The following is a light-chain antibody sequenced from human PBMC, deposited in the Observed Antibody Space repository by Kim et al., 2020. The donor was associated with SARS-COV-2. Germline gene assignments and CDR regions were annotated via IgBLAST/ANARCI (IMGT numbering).Light chain of an antibody. Sequence: VKLTCTLSSGHSSYAIAWHQQQPEKGPRYLMKVNSDGSHSKGDGIPDRFSGSSSGAERYLTISSLQSEDEADYYCQTWGTGIHWVFGGGTQLTVL. CDR1: SGHSSYA. V-gene: IGLV4-69*01. J-gene: IGLJ3*02. CDR3: QTWGTGIHWV. CDR2: VNSDGSH.